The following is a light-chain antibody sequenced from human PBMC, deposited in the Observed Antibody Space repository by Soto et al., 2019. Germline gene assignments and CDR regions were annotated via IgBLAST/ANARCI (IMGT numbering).Light chain of an antibody. CDR2: DAT. Sequence: TQSPSSLSLSLGESATLSCRASQSVGSNLAWYQQKRGQAPRLLIYDATERATGIPARFTGSRSGTDFTLSISSLEPDDFAVYYCQQRSDRLSFGGGTVVEI. CDR1: QSVGSN. V-gene: IGKV3-11*01. CDR3: QQRSDRLS. J-gene: IGKJ4*01.